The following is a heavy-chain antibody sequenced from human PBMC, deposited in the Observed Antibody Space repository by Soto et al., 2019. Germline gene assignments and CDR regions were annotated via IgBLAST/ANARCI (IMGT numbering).Heavy chain of an antibody. CDR2: IIPIFGTA. CDR3: AREISTVVTGWFDP. V-gene: IGHV1-69*13. J-gene: IGHJ5*02. D-gene: IGHD2-15*01. Sequence: SVKVSCKASGGTFHSYAISWVRQAPGQGLEWMGGIIPIFGTANYAQKFQGRVTITADESTSTAYMELSSLRSEDTAVYYCAREISTVVTGWFDPWGQGTQVTVS. CDR1: GGTFHSYA.